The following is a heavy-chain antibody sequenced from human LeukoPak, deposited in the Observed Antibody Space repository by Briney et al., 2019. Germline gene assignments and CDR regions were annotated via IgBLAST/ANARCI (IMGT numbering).Heavy chain of an antibody. CDR3: VRGFTFGGVIDN. CDR1: GFTFSSYA. Sequence: GGSLRLSCSASGFTFSSYAMHWVRQAPGKGLEYVSAISSSGGSTYYADSVKGRFTISRDNSKNTLYLQMSSLRAEDTAVYYCVRGFTFGGVIDNWGQGTLVTVSS. V-gene: IGHV3-64D*06. D-gene: IGHD3-16*02. CDR2: ISSSGGST. J-gene: IGHJ4*02.